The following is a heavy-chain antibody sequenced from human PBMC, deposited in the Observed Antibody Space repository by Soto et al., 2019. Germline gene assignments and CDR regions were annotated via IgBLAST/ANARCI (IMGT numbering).Heavy chain of an antibody. J-gene: IGHJ4*02. D-gene: IGHD3-22*01. CDR2: IYFTGDT. Sequence: PSETLSLTCIVSGGSVSSITHYWSWIRQPPGKGLEWIGYIYFTGDTKYNPSLKSRLTISVDTSKNQFSLKLISVTAADTAVYYCARDTAWGDSTGPLHSWGQGTLVTVSS. V-gene: IGHV4-61*01. CDR1: GGSVSSITHY. CDR3: ARDTAWGDSTGPLHS.